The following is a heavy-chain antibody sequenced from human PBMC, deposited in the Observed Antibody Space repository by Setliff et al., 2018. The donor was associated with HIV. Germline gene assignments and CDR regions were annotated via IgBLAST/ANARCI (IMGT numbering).Heavy chain of an antibody. CDR1: GYTFTGYY. J-gene: IGHJ4*02. CDR2: INPKSGGT. D-gene: IGHD3-3*01. V-gene: IGHV1-2*02. Sequence: ASVKVSCKASGYTFTGYYMHWVRQAPGQGLEWMGWINPKSGGTNYAGKFQGRVTLTRDTSINTAYMEVTRLTSDDTAVYYCAGVSSQFSEWRKDYFEYWGQGSLVTVSS. CDR3: AGVSSQFSEWRKDYFEY.